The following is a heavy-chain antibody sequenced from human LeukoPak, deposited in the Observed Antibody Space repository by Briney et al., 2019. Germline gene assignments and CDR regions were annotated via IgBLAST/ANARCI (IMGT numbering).Heavy chain of an antibody. CDR1: GFTFSSYW. CDR3: AKSIVGASYYYYYMDV. V-gene: IGHV3-7*03. Sequence: GGSLRLFCAASGFTFSSYWMSWVRQAPGKGPEGVANIKQDGSEKYYVDSVKGRFTISRDNAKNSLYLQMNSLRAEDTAVYYCAKSIVGASYYYYYMDVWGKGTTVTVSS. CDR2: IKQDGSEK. D-gene: IGHD1-26*01. J-gene: IGHJ6*03.